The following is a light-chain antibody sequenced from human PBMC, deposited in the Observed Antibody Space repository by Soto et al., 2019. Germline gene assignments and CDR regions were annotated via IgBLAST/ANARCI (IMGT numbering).Light chain of an antibody. Sequence: DIQMTQSPSSLSASVGDRVAITCRASQGISNYLAWYQQKPGKVPKLLIYAASTLQSGVPSRFSGSGSGTDFTLTISSLQPDDFASYCCQHYGGMWTFGQGTKVDIK. CDR3: QHYGGMWT. CDR1: QGISNY. V-gene: IGKV1-27*01. J-gene: IGKJ1*01. CDR2: AAS.